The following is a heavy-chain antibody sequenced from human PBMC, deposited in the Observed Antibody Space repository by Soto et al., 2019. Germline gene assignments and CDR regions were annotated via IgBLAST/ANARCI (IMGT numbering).Heavy chain of an antibody. CDR1: GGTFSSYA. D-gene: IGHD6-6*01. CDR2: IIPIFGTA. Sequence: ASVKVSCKASGGTFSSYAISWVRQAPGQGLEWMGGIIPIFGTANYAQKFQGRVTITADESTSTAYMELSSLRSEDTAVYYCARVGYSSSYYYYYGMDVWGQGTTVTVSS. CDR3: ARVGYSSSYYYYYGMDV. V-gene: IGHV1-69*13. J-gene: IGHJ6*02.